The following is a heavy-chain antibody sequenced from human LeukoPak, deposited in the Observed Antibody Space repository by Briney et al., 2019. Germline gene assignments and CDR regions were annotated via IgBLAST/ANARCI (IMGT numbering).Heavy chain of an antibody. J-gene: IGHJ4*02. CDR3: AKGRPHYYDSSGYYYFDY. CDR2: ISGSGGST. Sequence: GGSLRLSCAASGFTFSSYGMHWVRQAPGKGLEWVSAISGSGGSTYYADSVKGRFTISRDNSKNTLYLQMNSLRAEDTAVYYCAKGRPHYYDSSGYYYFDYWGQGTLVTVSS. CDR1: GFTFSSYG. V-gene: IGHV3-23*01. D-gene: IGHD3-22*01.